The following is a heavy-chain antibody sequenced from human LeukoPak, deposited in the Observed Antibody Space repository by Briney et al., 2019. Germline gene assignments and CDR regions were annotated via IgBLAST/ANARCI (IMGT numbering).Heavy chain of an antibody. V-gene: IGHV3-66*01. D-gene: IGHD1-20*01. Sequence: QTGGSLRLSCAASGFTVSSNYMSWVRQAPGKGLEWVSLIHRDGTTYYADSVKGRFTISRDNSKNTLYLQMNSLRVEDTAVYYCARVGARGITGPYDSWGQGTLVTVSS. CDR2: IHRDGTT. CDR3: ARVGARGITGPYDS. CDR1: GFTVSSNY. J-gene: IGHJ4*02.